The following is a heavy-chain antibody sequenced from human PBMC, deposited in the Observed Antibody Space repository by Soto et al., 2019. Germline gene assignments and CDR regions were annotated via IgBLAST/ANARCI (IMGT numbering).Heavy chain of an antibody. CDR2: IYYSGST. D-gene: IGHD6-13*01. CDR3: ARHEGGAAADRPLDY. Sequence: PSETLSLTCTVSGGSISSYYWSWIRQPPGKGLEWIGYIYYSGSTNYNNPALKSRVTMSIDTYTNQFSLKMNSVTAADTAVYYCARHEGGAAADRPLDYWGQGTLVTVSS. J-gene: IGHJ4*02. V-gene: IGHV4-59*08. CDR1: GGSISSYY.